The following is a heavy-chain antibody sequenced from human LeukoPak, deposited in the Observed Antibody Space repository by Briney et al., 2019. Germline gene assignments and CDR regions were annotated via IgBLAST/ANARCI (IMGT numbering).Heavy chain of an antibody. J-gene: IGHJ4*02. CDR1: GFTFDDYA. V-gene: IGHV3-43*02. CDR2: ISGDGGMT. D-gene: IGHD5-18*01. CDR3: AKDIGGYSFAADY. Sequence: GGSLRLSCAASGFTFDDYAMHWVRQGPGKGLEWVSLISGDGGMTYYADSVKGRFTIYRDNSKNSLYLQMNSLRTEDTALYYCAKDIGGYSFAADYWGQGTLDTVSS.